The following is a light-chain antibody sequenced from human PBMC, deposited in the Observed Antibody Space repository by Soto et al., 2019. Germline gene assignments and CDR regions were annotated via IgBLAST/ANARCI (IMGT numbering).Light chain of an antibody. CDR3: NQRQYWPPIT. V-gene: IGKV3D-20*02. CDR2: GAS. J-gene: IGKJ5*01. CDR1: QNVTSSH. Sequence: IVLTQYPGTLSLSPGERATXSCRASQNVTSSHLAWYHQKPGQAPRLLFYGASSRATGIPDRLSGSGSGRDFTLILSSLEPEDCAIYYCNQRQYWPPITFGQGTRLEIK.